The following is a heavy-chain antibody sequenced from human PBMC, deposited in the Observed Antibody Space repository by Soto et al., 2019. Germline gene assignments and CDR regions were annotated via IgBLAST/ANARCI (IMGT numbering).Heavy chain of an antibody. V-gene: IGHV3-15*07. CDR2: IKSKALGGTT. J-gene: IGHJ4*01. Sequence: GGSLRLSCAGSGFPFSNAWINWVRQAPGKGLEWVGRIKSKALGGTTDFAAPVRGRFAITRDDSRNMAYMQMNSLNTEDTAVYFCTSYSYSTMIEVRFDDWGNGTLVTVAS. D-gene: IGHD3-22*01. CDR3: TSYSYSTMIEVRFDD. CDR1: GFPFSNAW.